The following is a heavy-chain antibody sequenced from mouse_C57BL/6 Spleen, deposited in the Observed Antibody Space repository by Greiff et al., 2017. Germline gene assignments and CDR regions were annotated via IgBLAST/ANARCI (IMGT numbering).Heavy chain of an antibody. Sequence: VQLQQSGAELAKPGASVKLSCKASGYTFTSYWMHWVKQRPGQGLVWIGYINPSIGYTKYNQKFKDKATLTADKSSNPAYMRLSSLTHEDSAVYYCARGGDGYLFAYWGQGTLVTVSA. J-gene: IGHJ3*01. CDR3: ARGGDGYLFAY. CDR2: INPSIGYT. CDR1: GYTFTSYW. V-gene: IGHV1-7*01. D-gene: IGHD2-3*01.